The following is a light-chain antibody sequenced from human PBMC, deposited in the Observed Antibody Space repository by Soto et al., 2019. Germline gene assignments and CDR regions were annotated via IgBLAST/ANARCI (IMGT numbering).Light chain of an antibody. V-gene: IGLV1-51*01. CDR1: SSNIGSNF. CDR3: GTWDSSLSAV. J-gene: IGLJ2*01. Sequence: VLTQPPSVSAAPGQKVTIYCSGSSSNIGSNFVSWYQQLPGTAPKLLIYEDNKRPSGIPDRFSGSKSGTSATLGITGLQTGDEADYYCGTWDSSLSAVFGGGTKVTVL. CDR2: EDN.